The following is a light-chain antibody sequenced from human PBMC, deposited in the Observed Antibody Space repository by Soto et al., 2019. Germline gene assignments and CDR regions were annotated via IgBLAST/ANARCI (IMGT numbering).Light chain of an antibody. Sequence: EIVLTQSPGPLYLSPGERATLSCRASQSVSSSYLAWYQQKPGQAPRLLIYGASSRATGIPDRFSGSGSGTDCTLSMSRRAPEDFAVYYCQQYGSSPYTFGQGTKQEIK. CDR3: QQYGSSPYT. CDR1: QSVSSSY. J-gene: IGKJ2*01. V-gene: IGKV3-20*01. CDR2: GAS.